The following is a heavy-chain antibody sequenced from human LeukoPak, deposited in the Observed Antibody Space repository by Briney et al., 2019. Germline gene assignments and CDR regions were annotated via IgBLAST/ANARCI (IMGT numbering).Heavy chain of an antibody. CDR2: ICSSSYI. CDR1: GFTFSSYT. J-gene: IGHJ4*02. V-gene: IGHV3-21*01. CDR3: ARDGAAGGHGRPHT. D-gene: IGHD1-14*01. Sequence: GGSLRLSCAASGFTFSSYTMDWVRQATGKGLEWVSFICSSSYIYYADPVKGRFTISRDNAKNSLYLQMNRLRAEDTAVYFCARDGAAGGHGRPHTRGQGTLVT.